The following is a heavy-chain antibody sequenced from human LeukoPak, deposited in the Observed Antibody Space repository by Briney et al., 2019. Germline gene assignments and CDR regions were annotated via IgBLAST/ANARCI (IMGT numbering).Heavy chain of an antibody. CDR3: ARGRLGYYDILTGHYVDY. Sequence: PGGSLRLSCAASGFTFTDYYMSWIRQAPGKGLEWVSYISSSGSTIYYADSVKGRFTISRDNAKNSLYLQMNSLRAEDTAVYYCARGRLGYYDILTGHYVDYWGRGTLVTVSS. V-gene: IGHV3-11*04. J-gene: IGHJ4*02. CDR1: GFTFTDYY. CDR2: ISSSGSTI. D-gene: IGHD3-9*01.